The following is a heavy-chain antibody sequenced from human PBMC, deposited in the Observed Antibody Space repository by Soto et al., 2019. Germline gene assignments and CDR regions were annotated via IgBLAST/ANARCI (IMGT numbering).Heavy chain of an antibody. J-gene: IGHJ4*02. Sequence: QITLKESGPTLVKPTETLMLTCIFSGFSLSNSGVGVGWLRQPPGKALEWLALIYWDDDRRYSASLRSRLTNTKDTSNNQVVLTMTNMDPMDTATYYCAHRPSYDPSGAFDYWGQGTLVTVSS. CDR2: IYWDDDR. D-gene: IGHD3-22*01. V-gene: IGHV2-5*02. CDR1: GFSLSNSGVG. CDR3: AHRPSYDPSGAFDY.